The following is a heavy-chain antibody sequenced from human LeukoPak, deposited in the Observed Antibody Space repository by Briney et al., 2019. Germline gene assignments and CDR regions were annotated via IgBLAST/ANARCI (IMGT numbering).Heavy chain of an antibody. Sequence: PGGSLRLSCATSGFTFSAYSLTWVRQAPGKGLEWLSYISSSSTYIYYADSVKGRFSISRDNATDSLFLQMTSLTAEDTAVYFCARVAIGLAEYAQNENEYWGRGTLVIVSS. CDR3: ARVAIGLAEYAQNENEY. V-gene: IGHV3-21*01. J-gene: IGHJ4*01. CDR2: ISSSSTYI. CDR1: GFTFSAYS. D-gene: IGHD1-1*01.